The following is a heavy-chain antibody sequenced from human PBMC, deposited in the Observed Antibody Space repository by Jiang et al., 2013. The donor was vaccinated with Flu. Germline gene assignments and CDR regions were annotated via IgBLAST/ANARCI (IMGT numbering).Heavy chain of an antibody. CDR1: GYTFASYG. CDR2: ISAYNGNT. V-gene: IGHV1-18*01. CDR3: ARDHPTGGYDFYFYYGMDV. J-gene: IGHJ6*02. D-gene: IGHD6-25*01. Sequence: CKASGYTFASYGISWVRQAPGQGLEWMGWISAYNGNTNYGQNLQGRVTMSTDTSTSTAYMELRSLRSNDTAVYYCARDHPTGGYDFYFYYGMDVWGQGTTVTVTS.